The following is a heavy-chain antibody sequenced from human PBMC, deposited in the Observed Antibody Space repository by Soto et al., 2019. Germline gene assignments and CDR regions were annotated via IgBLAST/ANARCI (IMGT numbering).Heavy chain of an antibody. CDR3: AIDAYSGYDLFTGCYFDY. CDR1: GYTFTGYY. CDR2: INPNSGGT. V-gene: IGHV1-2*04. D-gene: IGHD5-12*01. J-gene: IGHJ4*02. Sequence: ASVKVSCKASGYTFTGYYMHWVRQAPGQGLEWMGWINPNSGGTNYAQKFQGWVTMTRDTSIGTAYMELSTLSSDDKSVYYCAIDAYSGYDLFTGCYFDYWGQGTLVTVSS.